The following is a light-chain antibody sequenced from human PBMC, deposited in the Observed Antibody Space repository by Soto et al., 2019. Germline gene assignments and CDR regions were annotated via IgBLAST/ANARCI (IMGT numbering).Light chain of an antibody. J-gene: IGKJ4*01. Sequence: DIQMTQSPSTLSASVGDIVTITCRASQSVGTYLAWYQQKSGKAPNLLIYDASSSPSGVPSRFAGSGSGTEFTLTINSLQLDDFAPYYCQQYNAYSPLTFGGGTKVEIK. CDR3: QQYNAYSPLT. CDR2: DAS. V-gene: IGKV1-5*01. CDR1: QSVGTY.